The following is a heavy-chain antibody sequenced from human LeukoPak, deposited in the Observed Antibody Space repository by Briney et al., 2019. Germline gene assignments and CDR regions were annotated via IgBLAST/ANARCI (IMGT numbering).Heavy chain of an antibody. V-gene: IGHV3-9*01. CDR3: ARDIVAAAGDTRFDP. CDR1: GFTFDDYA. D-gene: IGHD6-13*01. CDR2: ISWNSGSI. J-gene: IGHJ5*02. Sequence: PGRSLRLSCAASGFTFDDYAMHWVRQAPGKGLEWVSGISWNSGSIGYADSVKGRFTISRDNAKNSLYLQMNSLRAEDTALYHCARDIVAAAGDTRFDPWGQGTLVTVSS.